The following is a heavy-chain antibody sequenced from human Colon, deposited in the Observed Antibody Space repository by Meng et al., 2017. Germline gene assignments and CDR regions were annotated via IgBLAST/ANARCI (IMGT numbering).Heavy chain of an antibody. Sequence: QGQLQQWGAGLLKPSETLSPTCAVYGGSFGGYYWSWIRQPPGKGLEWIGEINHSGSTNYNPSLKSRVTISVDTSKNQFSLKLSSVTAADTAVYYCARERLSSGWYGGRWFDPWGQGTLVTVSS. D-gene: IGHD6-19*01. V-gene: IGHV4-34*01. J-gene: IGHJ5*02. CDR1: GGSFGGYY. CDR3: ARERLSSGWYGGRWFDP. CDR2: INHSGST.